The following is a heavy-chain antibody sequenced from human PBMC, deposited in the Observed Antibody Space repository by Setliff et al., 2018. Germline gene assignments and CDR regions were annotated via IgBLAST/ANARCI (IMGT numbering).Heavy chain of an antibody. CDR3: ARGGTFRYFDY. J-gene: IGHJ4*02. D-gene: IGHD5-12*01. V-gene: IGHV4-61*09. CDR2: IYTSWSS. CDR1: DDSISSRHYY. Sequence: SETLSLTCTVSDDSISSRHYYWSWIRQPAGKGLEWIGQIYTSWSSNYNPSLKGRASLSIDASKRQFSLKLTSVTAADTAVYYCARGGTFRYFDYWGQGTPVTVSS.